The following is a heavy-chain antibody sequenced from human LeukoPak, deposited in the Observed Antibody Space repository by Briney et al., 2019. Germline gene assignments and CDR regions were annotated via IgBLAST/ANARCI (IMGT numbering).Heavy chain of an antibody. V-gene: IGHV1-2*02. CDR3: ARRGSYKYYFDY. Sequence: ASVKVSCKASGYTFTGYHMHWVRQAPGQGLEWMGWINPNSGGTNYAQKFQGRVTMTRDTSISTAYMELSRLRSDDTAVYYCARRGSYKYYFDYWGQGTLVTVSS. CDR1: GYTFTGYH. CDR2: INPNSGGT. D-gene: IGHD1-26*01. J-gene: IGHJ4*02.